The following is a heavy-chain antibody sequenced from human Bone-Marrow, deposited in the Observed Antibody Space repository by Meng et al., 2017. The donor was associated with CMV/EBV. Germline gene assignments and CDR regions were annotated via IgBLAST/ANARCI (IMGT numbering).Heavy chain of an antibody. CDR1: GFTFSSYS. J-gene: IGHJ6*02. CDR3: ARDSDSVRYYDFWSGYCGMDV. V-gene: IGHV3-48*04. Sequence: GESLKISCAASGFTFSSYSMNWVRQAPGKGLEWVSYISSSSSTIYYADTVKGRFTISRDNAKNSLYLQMNSLRAEDTAVYYCARDSDSVRYYDFWSGYCGMDVWGQGTTVTVSS. CDR2: ISSSSSTI. D-gene: IGHD3-3*01.